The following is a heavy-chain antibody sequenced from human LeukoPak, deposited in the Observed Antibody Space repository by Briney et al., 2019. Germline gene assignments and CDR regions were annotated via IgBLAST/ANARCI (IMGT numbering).Heavy chain of an antibody. V-gene: IGHV1-46*01. CDR2: ISPTSGSA. Sequence: ASVKVSCKASGYTFTNYYMHWVRQPPGQGLAWMGIISPTSGSASYVQKFQGRVTTTRETSTSTVYMELSSLRSEDTAVYYCLKEVAVGSSSAFDYWGQGTLVTVSS. CDR3: LKEVAVGSSSAFDY. D-gene: IGHD6-6*01. J-gene: IGHJ4*02. CDR1: GYTFTNYY.